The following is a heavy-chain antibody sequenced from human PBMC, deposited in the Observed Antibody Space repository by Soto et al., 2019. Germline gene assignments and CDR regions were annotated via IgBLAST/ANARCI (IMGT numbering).Heavy chain of an antibody. CDR1: DGSISSRNW. D-gene: IGHD1-26*01. CDR3: ARSYLSVGTTPPDI. Sequence: QVHLQESGPGLVKPSGTLSLTCVVSDGSISSRNWWSWVRQSPGKGLEWIGEIYHSGSTNYNPSAKSRVTISIDKSKNQFPLKLTSVTAADTAVYYCARSYLSVGTTPPDIWGQGTLVTVSS. CDR2: IYHSGST. V-gene: IGHV4-4*02. J-gene: IGHJ3*02.